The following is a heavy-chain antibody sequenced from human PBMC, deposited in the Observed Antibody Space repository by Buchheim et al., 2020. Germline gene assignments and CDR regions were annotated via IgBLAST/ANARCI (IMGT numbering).Heavy chain of an antibody. J-gene: IGHJ4*02. V-gene: IGHV4-4*07. CDR2: IYGTGYS. CDR3: AREVPLGVVAHDH. D-gene: IGHD3-3*01. Sequence: QVELQESGPGQAKPSETLYLTCSVSGDSVSGKYWTWIRKAAGKGLEWIGRIYGTGYSNYNPSLKSRVTMSVDTSKNKFSLQLHSVTAADTAVYYCAREVPLGVVAHDHWGQGTL. CDR1: GDSVSGKY.